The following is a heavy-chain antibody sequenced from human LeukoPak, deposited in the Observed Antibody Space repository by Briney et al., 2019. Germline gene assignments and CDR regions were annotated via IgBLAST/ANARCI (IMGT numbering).Heavy chain of an antibody. V-gene: IGHV3-74*01. D-gene: IGHD5-24*01. CDR3: TRVGYIDEGIDY. CDR1: GFTFTNYW. Sequence: GGSLRLSCAASGFTFTNYWMHWVRQAPGMGLVWVSRLPPDELDIIYADSVKGRFTVSRDNAKNSLYLQMNSLRAEDTAIYYCTRVGYIDEGIDYWGQGTLVTVSS. CDR2: LPPDELDI. J-gene: IGHJ4*02.